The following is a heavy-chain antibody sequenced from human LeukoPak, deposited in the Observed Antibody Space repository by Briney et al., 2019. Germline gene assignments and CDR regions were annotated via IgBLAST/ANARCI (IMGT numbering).Heavy chain of an antibody. D-gene: IGHD3-22*01. J-gene: IGHJ4*02. CDR3: AKAPYDTSGFSSPNYFDY. CDR2: IKPKTDGETT. CDR1: GFTFSNAY. Sequence: GGSLRLSCAASGFTFSNAYMNWVRQAPGKGLEWVGRIKPKTDGETTEYAAPVKDRFSISRDDSKSMMYLQMNSLKTEDTAVYYCAKAPYDTSGFSSPNYFDYWGQGTLVTVSS. V-gene: IGHV3-15*07.